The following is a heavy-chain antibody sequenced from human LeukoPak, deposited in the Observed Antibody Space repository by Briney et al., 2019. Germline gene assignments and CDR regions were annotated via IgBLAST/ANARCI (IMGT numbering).Heavy chain of an antibody. D-gene: IGHD3-22*01. CDR2: IYYSGAI. J-gene: IGHJ4*02. V-gene: IGHV4-59*12. CDR1: GDSMRSYF. Sequence: SETLSLTCTVSGDSMRSYFWSWIRQPPGKGLEWIGYIYYSGAINYNPFLKSRVAISVDASKNQFSLNLNSVTAADTAVYYCARDQGGYFRLDYWGQGTLVTVSS. CDR3: ARDQGGYFRLDY.